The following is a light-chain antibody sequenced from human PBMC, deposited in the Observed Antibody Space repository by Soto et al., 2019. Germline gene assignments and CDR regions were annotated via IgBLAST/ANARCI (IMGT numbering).Light chain of an antibody. CDR1: TGAVTSGYY. V-gene: IGLV7-43*01. J-gene: IGLJ2*01. CDR2: STT. CDR3: LLFYGDGVV. Sequence: QAVVTQEPSLAVSPGGTVTLTCAPSTGAVTSGYYPNWFQQKPGQPPRALIYSTTYKHSWTPARFSGSLLGGKAALTLSGAQPEDEAEYYCLLFYGDGVVFGGGTKLTVL.